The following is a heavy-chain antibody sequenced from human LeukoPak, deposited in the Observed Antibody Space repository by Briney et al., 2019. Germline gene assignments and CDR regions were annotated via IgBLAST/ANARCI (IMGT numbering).Heavy chain of an antibody. CDR2: INPNSGGT. V-gene: IGHV1-2*02. CDR3: ARDLTYSGYDEYYFDY. D-gene: IGHD5-12*01. J-gene: IGHJ4*02. Sequence: ASVKVSCKASGYTFTGYYMHWVQQAPGQGLEWMGWINPNSGGTNCAQKFQGRVTMTRDTSISTAYMELSRLRSDDTAVYYCARDLTYSGYDEYYFDYWGQGTLVTVSS. CDR1: GYTFTGYY.